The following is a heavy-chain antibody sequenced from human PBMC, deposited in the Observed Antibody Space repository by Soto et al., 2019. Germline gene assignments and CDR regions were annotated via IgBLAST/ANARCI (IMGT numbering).Heavy chain of an antibody. Sequence: GGSLRLSCAASGFTFSDHYMTWIRQAPGKGLEWVSYISGTGSLIYYADSVKGRFTISRDNAKNSVYLQMKSLRAEDTAVYYCARDLRNSGWHYFDHWGQGALVTVSS. CDR3: ARDLRNSGWHYFDH. CDR1: GFTFSDHY. J-gene: IGHJ4*02. V-gene: IGHV3-11*01. CDR2: ISGTGSLI. D-gene: IGHD6-19*01.